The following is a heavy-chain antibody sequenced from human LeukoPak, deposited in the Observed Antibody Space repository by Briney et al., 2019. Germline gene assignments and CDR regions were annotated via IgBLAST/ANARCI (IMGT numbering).Heavy chain of an antibody. CDR3: ARPAAGLYSFDY. CDR1: GGSISSSSYY. CDR2: IYYSGST. Sequence: SETLSLTCTVSGGSISSSSYYWGWIRQPPGKGLEWIGSIYYSGSTYYNPSLKSRVTISVDTSKNQFSLKLSSVTAADTAVYYCARPAAGLYSFDYWGQGTLVTVSS. D-gene: IGHD6-13*01. J-gene: IGHJ4*02. V-gene: IGHV4-39*07.